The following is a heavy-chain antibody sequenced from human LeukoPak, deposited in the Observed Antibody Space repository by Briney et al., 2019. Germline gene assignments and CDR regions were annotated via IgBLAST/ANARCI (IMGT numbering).Heavy chain of an antibody. CDR3: AKGFYHVGATTVYDY. Sequence: GGSLRLSCAASGFTFSSYAMNWVRQAPGKGLEWVSAISGSGGSTYYADPVKGRFTISRDNSKNTLYLQMNSLRAEDTAVYYCAKGFYHVGATTVYDYWGQGTLVTVPS. CDR1: GFTFSSYA. V-gene: IGHV3-23*01. D-gene: IGHD1-26*01. CDR2: ISGSGGST. J-gene: IGHJ4*02.